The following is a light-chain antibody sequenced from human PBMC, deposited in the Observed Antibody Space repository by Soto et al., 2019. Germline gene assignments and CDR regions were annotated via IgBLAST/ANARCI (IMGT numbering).Light chain of an antibody. V-gene: IGLV2-11*01. CDR1: SSDVGGYDY. Sequence: QSVLTQPPSVSGSPGQSVTISCTGTSSDVGGYDYVSWYQQHPGKAPKLLIYDVTKRPSGVPDRFSGSKSGTSASLAISGLQSEDEADYYCESWDDTLKGHVFGGGTKLTVL. CDR2: DVT. CDR3: ESWDDTLKGHV. J-gene: IGLJ3*02.